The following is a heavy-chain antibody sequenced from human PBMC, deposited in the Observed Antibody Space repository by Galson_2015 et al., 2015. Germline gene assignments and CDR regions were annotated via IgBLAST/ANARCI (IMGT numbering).Heavy chain of an antibody. CDR3: ARGNYDFWSGYVRA. CDR1: GGSISSGGYY. D-gene: IGHD3-3*01. J-gene: IGHJ5*02. Sequence: TLSLTCTVSGGSISSGGYYWSWIRQHPGKGLEWIGYIYYSGSTYYNPSLKSRVTISVDTSKNQFSLKLSSVTAADTAVYYCARGNYDFWSGYVRAWGQGTLVTVSS. CDR2: IYYSGST. V-gene: IGHV4-31*03.